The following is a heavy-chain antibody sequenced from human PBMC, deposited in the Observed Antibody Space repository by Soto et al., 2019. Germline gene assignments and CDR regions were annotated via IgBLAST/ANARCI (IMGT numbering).Heavy chain of an antibody. D-gene: IGHD5-12*01. CDR1: GFTFNIYW. Sequence: LRLSCAASGFTFNIYWMSWVRQAPGKGLERVANIKEDGSETYYVDSVKGRFTISRDNARNSLFLQMNSLRAEDTALYYCARDYEGYWGQGTLVTVSS. CDR3: ARDYEGY. V-gene: IGHV3-7*01. CDR2: IKEDGSET. J-gene: IGHJ4*02.